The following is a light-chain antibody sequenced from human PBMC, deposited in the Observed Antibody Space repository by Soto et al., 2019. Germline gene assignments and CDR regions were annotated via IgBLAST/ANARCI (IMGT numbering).Light chain of an antibody. CDR1: QGISNF. V-gene: IGKV1-27*01. Sequence: IQMTQSPSSLSASVGDRVTITCRASQGISNFLAWYQQKPGRVPKLLMYAATTLQSGVPSRFSGGGSGTDFTLTVSSLQPEDVATFYCQQYGSSPPYTFGQGTKLEIK. CDR2: AAT. J-gene: IGKJ2*01. CDR3: QQYGSSPPYT.